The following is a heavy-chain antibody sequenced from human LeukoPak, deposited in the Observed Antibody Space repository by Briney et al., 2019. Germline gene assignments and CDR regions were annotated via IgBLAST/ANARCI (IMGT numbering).Heavy chain of an antibody. Sequence: ASVKVSCKASGGTFSSYAISWVRQAPGQGLEWMGRIIPILGIANYAQKFQGRVTITADKSMSAAYMELSSLRSEDTAVYYCTSTRDYGDYVGGDYFDYWGQGTLVTVSS. D-gene: IGHD4-17*01. V-gene: IGHV1-69*04. CDR2: IIPILGIA. CDR3: TSTRDYGDYVGGDYFDY. J-gene: IGHJ4*02. CDR1: GGTFSSYA.